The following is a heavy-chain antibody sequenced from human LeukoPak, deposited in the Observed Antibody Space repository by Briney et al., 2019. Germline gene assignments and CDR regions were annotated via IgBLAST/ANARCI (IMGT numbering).Heavy chain of an antibody. CDR3: ARDKDGWGIHDF. Sequence: GGSLRLSCAASGFSFSDYGLHWVRQAPGKGLEWVALISYDGTHKNFADSVKGRFTISRDNSKFTMYLEMNSLRAEDTAVYFCARDKDGWGIHDFWGQGTLVTVSS. CDR2: ISYDGTHK. D-gene: IGHD3-16*01. V-gene: IGHV3-30*03. J-gene: IGHJ4*02. CDR1: GFSFSDYG.